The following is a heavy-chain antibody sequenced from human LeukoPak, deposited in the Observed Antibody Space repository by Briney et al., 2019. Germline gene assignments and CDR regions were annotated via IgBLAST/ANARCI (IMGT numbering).Heavy chain of an antibody. V-gene: IGHV4-4*07. CDR1: GGSISSYY. J-gene: IGHJ4*02. CDR2: IHTSGST. D-gene: IGHD6-13*01. Sequence: PSETLSLTCTVSGGSISSYYWSWIRQPAGKGLEWIGRIHTSGSTNYNPSLKSRVTISVDKSKNQFSLKLSSVTAADTAVYYCARDIAAAGIDYWGQGTLVTVSS. CDR3: ARDIAAAGIDY.